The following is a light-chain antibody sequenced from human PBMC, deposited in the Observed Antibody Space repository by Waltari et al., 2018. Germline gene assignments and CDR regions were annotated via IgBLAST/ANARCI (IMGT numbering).Light chain of an antibody. CDR3: QSYDSSPSGVV. CDR2: GNS. CDR1: SANIRAGYD. J-gene: IGLJ2*01. V-gene: IGLV1-40*01. Sequence: QSVLTQPPSVSGAPGQRVTIPCTGSSANIRAGYDVHWYQQLPGTAPKLLIYGNSNRPSGVPDRFSASKSGTSASLAITGLQAEDEADYYCQSYDSSPSGVVFGGGTKLTVL.